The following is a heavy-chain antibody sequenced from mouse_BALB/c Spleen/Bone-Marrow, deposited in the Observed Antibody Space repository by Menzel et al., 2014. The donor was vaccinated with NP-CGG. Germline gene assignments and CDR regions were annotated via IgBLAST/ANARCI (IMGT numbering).Heavy chain of an antibody. CDR1: GFTFSSYG. J-gene: IGHJ2*01. Sequence: DVHLVESGGDLVKPGGSLKLSCVASGFTFSSYGMSWVRRTPDKRLEWVATISSGGSSTYYPASVKGRFTISRDNAKSTLYLQMSSLNSEDTAMYYCTRRPLQANSYFDCWGQGTTLTVSS. V-gene: IGHV5-6*01. D-gene: IGHD3-2*02. CDR3: TRRPLQANSYFDC. CDR2: ISSGGSST.